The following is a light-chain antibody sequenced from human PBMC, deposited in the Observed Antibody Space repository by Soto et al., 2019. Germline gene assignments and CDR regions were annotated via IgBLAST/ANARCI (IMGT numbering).Light chain of an antibody. CDR1: QSVSSY. CDR2: GAS. V-gene: IGKV3-20*01. J-gene: IGKJ1*01. CDR3: QQYVSSSRT. Sequence: PGERATLSCRASQSVSSYLAWYQQKPGQAPRLLIYGASSRATGIPDRFSGSGSGTDFSLTISRLEPEDFAVYYCQQYVSSSRTFGQGTKGEIK.